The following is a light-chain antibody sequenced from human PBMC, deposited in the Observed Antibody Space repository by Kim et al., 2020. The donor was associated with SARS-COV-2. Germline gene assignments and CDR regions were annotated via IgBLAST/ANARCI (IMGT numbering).Light chain of an antibody. J-gene: IGKJ2*01. CDR2: AAS. CDR1: QCISSY. CDR3: QQYYDYPFS. V-gene: IGKV1-8*01. Sequence: SASTGDRVTFTCRASQCISSYLAWYQQKSGQAPRLLIYAASTLQTGVSSRFSGTGSGTDFTLTISCLQSEDFATYYCQQYYDYPFSFGQGTKLEI.